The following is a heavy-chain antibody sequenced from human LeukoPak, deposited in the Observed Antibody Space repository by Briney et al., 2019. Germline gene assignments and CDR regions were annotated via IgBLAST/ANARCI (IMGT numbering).Heavy chain of an antibody. Sequence: ASVKVSCKASGCTFTNYYIHWVRQAPGQGLEWMGMIIPSDGFTTYAQKFQGRLTMTRDMSTSTVYMELSSLRSEDTALYYCATAGRRLFGVLIPLSFDYWGQGTLVTVSS. D-gene: IGHD3-3*01. V-gene: IGHV1-46*01. J-gene: IGHJ4*02. CDR3: ATAGRRLFGVLIPLSFDY. CDR1: GCTFTNYY. CDR2: IIPSDGFT.